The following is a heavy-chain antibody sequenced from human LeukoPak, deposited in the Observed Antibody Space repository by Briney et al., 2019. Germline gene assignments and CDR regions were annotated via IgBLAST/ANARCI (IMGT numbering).Heavy chain of an antibody. CDR2: MNPNSGNT. V-gene: IGHV1-8*01. J-gene: IGHJ6*03. Sequence: GASVTVSFKASGYTFTNYDINWVRQATGQGLEWMGWMNPNSGNTGYAQKFQGRVTMTRNTSISTAYMELSSLRSEDTAVYYCARGEIWSGYYSYYYYYMDVWGKGTTVTVSS. CDR1: GYTFTNYD. CDR3: ARGEIWSGYYSYYYYYMDV. D-gene: IGHD3-3*01.